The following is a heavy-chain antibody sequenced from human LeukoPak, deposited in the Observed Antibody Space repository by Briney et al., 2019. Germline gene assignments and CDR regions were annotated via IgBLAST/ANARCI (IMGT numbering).Heavy chain of an antibody. CDR3: ARVSAAAGTGPGGNDY. Sequence: GGSLRLSCAASGFTFSSYSMNWVRQAPGKGLEWVSYISSSSSTIYYADSVKGRFTISRDNAKNSLYLQMNSLRAEDTAVYYCARVSAAAGTGPGGNDYWGQGTLVTVSS. CDR2: ISSSSSTI. CDR1: GFTFSSYS. J-gene: IGHJ4*02. V-gene: IGHV3-48*01. D-gene: IGHD6-13*01.